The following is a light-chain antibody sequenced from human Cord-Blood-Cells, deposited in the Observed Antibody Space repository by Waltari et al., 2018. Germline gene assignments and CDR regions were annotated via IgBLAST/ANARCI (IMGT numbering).Light chain of an antibody. CDR1: SSDVGGYNS. CDR2: DFS. J-gene: IGLJ3*02. V-gene: IGLV2-14*03. CDR3: SSYTSSSTLV. Sequence: QSALTQPPSVSGSPGQSLTIPCTGTSSDVGGYNSVPWDQQHPGKAPNLMIYDFSNRPSGVSTRFSGSKSGNTASLTISGRQAEDEADYYCSSYTSSSTLVFGGGTKLTVL.